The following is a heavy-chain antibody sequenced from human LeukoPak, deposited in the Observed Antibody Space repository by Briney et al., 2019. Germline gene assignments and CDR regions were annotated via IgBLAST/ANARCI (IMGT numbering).Heavy chain of an antibody. CDR2: ILGNGKST. CDR1: GFTFSSYA. CDR3: GTPQSPSRGFYMDV. J-gene: IGHJ6*03. Sequence: GGSLRLSCAASGFTFSSYAMSWVRQAPGKGLEWVAAILGNGKSTYYTDSVKDRFTISRDNSKNTLYLQMHTLRVEDTAVYYCGTPQSPSRGFYMDVWGKGTMVTVSS. V-gene: IGHV3-23*01.